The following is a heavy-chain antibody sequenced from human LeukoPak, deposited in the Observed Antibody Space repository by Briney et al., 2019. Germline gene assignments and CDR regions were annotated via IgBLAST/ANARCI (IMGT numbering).Heavy chain of an antibody. D-gene: IGHD5-18*01. CDR2: IYHSGST. Sequence: SETLSLTCTVSGYSISSGYFWGWIRQPPRKGLEWIGNIYHSGSTYYNPSLKSRVTISVDKSKNQFSLKLSSVTAADTAVYYCARDERDGGDTAMLGANNWFDPWGQGTLVTVSS. CDR3: ARDERDGGDTAMLGANNWFDP. V-gene: IGHV4-38-2*02. J-gene: IGHJ5*02. CDR1: GYSISSGYF.